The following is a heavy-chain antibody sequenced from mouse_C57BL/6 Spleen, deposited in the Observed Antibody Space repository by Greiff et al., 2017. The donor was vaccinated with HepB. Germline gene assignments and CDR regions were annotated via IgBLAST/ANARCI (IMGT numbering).Heavy chain of an antibody. J-gene: IGHJ2*01. V-gene: IGHV1-53*01. CDR3: ARRVYDYDRAFDY. CDR2: INPSNGGT. Sequence: VQLQQPGTELVKPGASVKLSCKASGYTFTSYWMHWVKQRPGQGLEWIGNINPSNGGTNYNEKFKSKATLTVDKSSSTAYMQLSSLTSEDSAVYECARRVYDYDRAFDYWGQGTTLTVSS. CDR1: GYTFTSYW. D-gene: IGHD2-4*01.